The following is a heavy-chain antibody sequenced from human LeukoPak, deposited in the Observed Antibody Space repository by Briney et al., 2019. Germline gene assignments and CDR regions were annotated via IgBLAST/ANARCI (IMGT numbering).Heavy chain of an antibody. J-gene: IGHJ4*02. CDR1: GFTFSSYA. CDR3: ARDRMVRGAYYFDY. Sequence: GGSLRLSCAASGFTFSSYAMRWVRQAPGKGLEWVAVISYDGSNKYYADSVKGRFTISRDNSKNTLYLQMNSLRAEDTAVYYCARDRMVRGAYYFDYWGQGTLVTVSS. CDR2: ISYDGSNK. D-gene: IGHD3-10*01. V-gene: IGHV3-30*04.